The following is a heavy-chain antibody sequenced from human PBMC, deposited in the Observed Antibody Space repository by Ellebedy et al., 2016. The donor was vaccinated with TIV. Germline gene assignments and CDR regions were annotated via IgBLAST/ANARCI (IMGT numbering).Heavy chain of an antibody. Sequence: ASVKVSXKASRYTFTSFGRSWVRQAPGQGLEWMGWISAYNGDINYAQNFQGRVAMTTDTATSTVYVDLRSLRSDDTAVYYCARVSVDVVIGYHYFYMDIWGKGTTVTVSS. D-gene: IGHD6-6*01. CDR3: ARVSVDVVIGYHYFYMDI. CDR2: ISAYNGDI. V-gene: IGHV1-18*01. CDR1: RYTFTSFG. J-gene: IGHJ6*03.